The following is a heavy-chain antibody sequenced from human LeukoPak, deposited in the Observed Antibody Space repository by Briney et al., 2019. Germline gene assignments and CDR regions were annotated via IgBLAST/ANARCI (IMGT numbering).Heavy chain of an antibody. Sequence: ASVKVSCKASGYTFTSYGISWVRQAPGQGLEWMGWISAYNGNTNYAQKLQGRVTMTTDTSPSTAYMELRSLRSDETAVYYCARAGVTIFGVVISVGWGNYYMDVWGKGTTVTVSS. CDR1: GYTFTSYG. D-gene: IGHD3-3*01. CDR2: ISAYNGNT. V-gene: IGHV1-18*01. J-gene: IGHJ6*03. CDR3: ARAGVTIFGVVISVGWGNYYMDV.